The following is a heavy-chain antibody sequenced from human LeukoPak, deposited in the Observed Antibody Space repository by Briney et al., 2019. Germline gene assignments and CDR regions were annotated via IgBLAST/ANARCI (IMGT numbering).Heavy chain of an antibody. J-gene: IGHJ4*02. CDR2: IYSSGNT. V-gene: IGHV4-59*01. D-gene: IGHD2-21*02. CDR3: ARFAYCGGHCWYYFDY. CDR1: GGSISSYY. Sequence: PSETLSLTCTVSGGSISSYYWSWIRQPPGKGLEWIGYIYSSGNTNYNPSLKSRITISVDTSKNQFSLKLSSVTAADTAVYYCARFAYCGGHCWYYFDYWGQGSLVTVSS.